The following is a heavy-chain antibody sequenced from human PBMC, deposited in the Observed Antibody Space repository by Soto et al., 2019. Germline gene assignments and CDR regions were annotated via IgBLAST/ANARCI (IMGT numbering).Heavy chain of an antibody. V-gene: IGHV1-69*06. CDR3: ARGRIAARRDIRFDP. J-gene: IGHJ5*02. Sequence: SVNDSCKASGGTFSSYAISWVRQAPGQGLEWMGGIIPIFGTSNYAQKFQGRVTITAGKSTSTAYMELSSLRSEDTAVYYCARGRIAARRDIRFDPWFKGT. CDR1: GGTFSSYA. D-gene: IGHD6-6*01. CDR2: IIPIFGTS.